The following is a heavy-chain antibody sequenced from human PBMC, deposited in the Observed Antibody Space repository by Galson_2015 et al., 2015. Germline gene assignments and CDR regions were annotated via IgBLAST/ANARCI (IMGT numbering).Heavy chain of an antibody. CDR3: ARDGYDILTGYYGNMDF. CDR2: INAGNGNT. CDR1: GYTFTSYA. V-gene: IGHV1-3*01. Sequence: SVKVSCKASGYTFTSYAMHWVRQAPGQGLEWMGWINAGNGNTKYSQKFQGRVTITRDTSASTAYMELSSLRSEDTAVYYCARDGYDILTGYYGNMDFWGKGTTVPVSS. D-gene: IGHD3-9*01. J-gene: IGHJ6*03.